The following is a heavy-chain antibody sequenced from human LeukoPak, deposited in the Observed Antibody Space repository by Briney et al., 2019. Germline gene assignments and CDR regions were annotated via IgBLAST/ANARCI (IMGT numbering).Heavy chain of an antibody. V-gene: IGHV3-9*01. D-gene: IGHD3-22*01. Sequence: GGSLRLSCAASGFTFDDYAMHWVRQAPGKGLEWVSGISWNSGSIGYADSVKGRFTISGDNAKNSLYLQMNSLRAEDTALYYCARDRSYYDSSGPDYWGQGTLVTVSS. CDR1: GFTFDDYA. J-gene: IGHJ4*02. CDR2: ISWNSGSI. CDR3: ARDRSYYDSSGPDY.